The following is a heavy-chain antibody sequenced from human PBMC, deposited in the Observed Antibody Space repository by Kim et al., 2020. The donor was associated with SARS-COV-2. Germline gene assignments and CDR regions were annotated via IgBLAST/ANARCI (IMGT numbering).Heavy chain of an antibody. CDR2: ISSSSSYI. Sequence: GGSLRLSCAASGFTFSSYSMNWVRQAPGKGLEWVSSISSSSSYIYYADSVKGRFTISRDNAKNSLYLQMNSLRAEDTAVYYCARDLGDFWSGYYLYYYYGMDVWGQGTTVTVSS. J-gene: IGHJ6*02. CDR1: GFTFSSYS. D-gene: IGHD3-3*01. V-gene: IGHV3-21*01. CDR3: ARDLGDFWSGYYLYYYYGMDV.